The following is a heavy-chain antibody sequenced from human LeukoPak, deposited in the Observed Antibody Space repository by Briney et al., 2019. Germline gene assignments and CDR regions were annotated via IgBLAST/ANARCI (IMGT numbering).Heavy chain of an antibody. CDR2: ISSSSTYI. D-gene: IGHD6-6*01. V-gene: IGHV3-21*01. Sequence: PGGSLRLSCAASEFTFRSYSMNWVRQAPGKGLEWVSSISSSSTYIYYADSVKGRFTISRDNAKNSLYLQMNSLRAEDTAVYYCARDLSSSSTAYFQHWGQGTLVTVSS. J-gene: IGHJ1*01. CDR1: EFTFRSYS. CDR3: ARDLSSSSTAYFQH.